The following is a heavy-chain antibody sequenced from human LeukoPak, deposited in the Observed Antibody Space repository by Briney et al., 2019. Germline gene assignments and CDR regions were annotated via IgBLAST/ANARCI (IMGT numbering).Heavy chain of an antibody. D-gene: IGHD4-17*01. V-gene: IGHV1-18*01. J-gene: IGHJ6*03. Sequence: ASVKVSCKASGYTFTSYGISWVRQAPGQGLEWMGWISAYNGNTNYAQKLQGRVTMTTDTSTSTANMELRSLRSDDTAVYYCARGWTTVTRGGSYYMDVWGKGTTVTVSS. CDR3: ARGWTTVTRGGSYYMDV. CDR1: GYTFTSYG. CDR2: ISAYNGNT.